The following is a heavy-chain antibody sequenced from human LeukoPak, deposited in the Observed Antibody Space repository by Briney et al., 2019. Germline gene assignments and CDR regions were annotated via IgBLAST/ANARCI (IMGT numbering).Heavy chain of an antibody. CDR2: IYYSGST. CDR1: GGSISSHY. J-gene: IGHJ5*02. CDR3: ARGRILEWQQTNWFDP. D-gene: IGHD3-3*01. Sequence: PSETLSLTCTVSGGSISSHYWSWIRQPPGKGLEWIGYIYYSGSTNYNPSLKSRVTISVDTSKNQFSLKLSSVTAADTAMYYCARGRILEWQQTNWFDPWGQGTLVTVSS. V-gene: IGHV4-59*11.